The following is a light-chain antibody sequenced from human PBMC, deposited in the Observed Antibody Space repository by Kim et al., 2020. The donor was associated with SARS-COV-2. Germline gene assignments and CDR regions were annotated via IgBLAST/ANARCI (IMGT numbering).Light chain of an antibody. CDR2: GKN. CDR3: NSRDSNDNVV. J-gene: IGLJ2*01. V-gene: IGLV3-19*01. Sequence: VALGQTVSITCQGDSLRSYYATWYQQKPGQAPILVIYGKNNRPSGIPDRFSGSSSGNTASLTITGTQAGDEADYYCNSRDSNDNVVFGGGTKLPVL. CDR1: SLRSYY.